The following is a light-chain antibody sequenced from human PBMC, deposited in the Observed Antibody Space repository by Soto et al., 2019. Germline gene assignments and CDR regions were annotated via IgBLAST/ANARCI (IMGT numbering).Light chain of an antibody. Sequence: EIVMTQSPATLSVSPGERTTLSCRASQSVSSNLAWYQQKPGQAPRLLIYGASTMATGIPARFSGSGSGTEFTLTISSLQSENFAVYYYEQYNNWAPWAFGQGTKVEIK. CDR3: EQYNNWAPWA. V-gene: IGKV3-15*01. J-gene: IGKJ1*01. CDR1: QSVSSN. CDR2: GAS.